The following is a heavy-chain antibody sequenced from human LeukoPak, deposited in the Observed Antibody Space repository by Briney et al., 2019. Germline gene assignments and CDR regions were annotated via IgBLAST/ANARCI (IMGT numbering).Heavy chain of an antibody. CDR2: ISGSGGST. Sequence: GGSLRLSCAASGFTFSSYAMSWVRQAPGKGLEWVSAISGSGGSTYYADSVKGRFTISRDNAKNSLYLQMNSLRAEDTAVYYCARDQFKWFDPWGQGTLVTVSS. V-gene: IGHV3-23*01. CDR1: GFTFSSYA. CDR3: ARDQFKWFDP. D-gene: IGHD5-24*01. J-gene: IGHJ5*02.